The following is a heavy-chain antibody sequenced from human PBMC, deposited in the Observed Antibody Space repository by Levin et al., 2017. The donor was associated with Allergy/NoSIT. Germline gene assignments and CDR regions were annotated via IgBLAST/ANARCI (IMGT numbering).Heavy chain of an antibody. CDR1: GFTFRSYG. D-gene: IGHD3-22*01. J-gene: IGHJ4*02. Sequence: LSLTCAASGFTFRSYGMHWVRQAPGKGLEWVAVISYDGSNKYYADSVKGRFTISRDNSKNTLYLQMNSLRAEDTAVYYCAKPLYYYDSSGYADYWGQGTLVTVSS. CDR3: AKPLYYYDSSGYADY. V-gene: IGHV3-30*18. CDR2: ISYDGSNK.